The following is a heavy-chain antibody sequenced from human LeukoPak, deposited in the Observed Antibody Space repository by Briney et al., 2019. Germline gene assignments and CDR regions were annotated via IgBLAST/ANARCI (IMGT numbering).Heavy chain of an antibody. J-gene: IGHJ6*03. CDR1: GFPFSSYA. Sequence: GGSLRPSCAASGFPFSSYAMHWVRQAPGKGLEWVAVISYEGSNKYYADSVKGRFTISTDKSQNTLYLQIKRLRAQASTVYCGASQRGYSYGHYMDVWGKGTTVTVSS. V-gene: IGHV3-30*04. D-gene: IGHD5-18*01. CDR3: ASQRGYSYGHYMDV. CDR2: ISYEGSNK.